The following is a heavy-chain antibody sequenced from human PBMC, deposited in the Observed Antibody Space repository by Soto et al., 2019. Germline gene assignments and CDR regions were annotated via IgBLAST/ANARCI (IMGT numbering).Heavy chain of an antibody. CDR2: ISYDGSNK. D-gene: IGHD3-22*01. J-gene: IGHJ4*02. V-gene: IGHV3-30*03. CDR1: GFTLSSYG. CDR3: AREIYDDYDSSGFDH. Sequence: GGSLRLSCAASGFTLSSYGMHWVRQAPGKGLEWVAVISYDGSNKYYADSVKGRFTISRDNSKNTLYLQMGSLRAEDTAVYYCAREIYDDYDSSGFDHWGQGTLVTVSS.